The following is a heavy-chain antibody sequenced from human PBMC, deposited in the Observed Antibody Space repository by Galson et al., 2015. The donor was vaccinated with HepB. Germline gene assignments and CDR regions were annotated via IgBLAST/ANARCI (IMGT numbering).Heavy chain of an antibody. D-gene: IGHD3-3*01. V-gene: IGHV3-30*18. CDR2: ISYDGSNK. CDR3: AKDTKFKTYYDFWSGYYTGRGLDY. J-gene: IGHJ2*01. Sequence: SLRLSCAASGFTFSSYGMHWVRQAPGKGLEWVAVISYDGSNKYYADSVKGRFTISRDNSKNTLYLQMNSLRAEDTAVYYCAKDTKFKTYYDFWSGYYTGRGLDYWGRGTLVTVSS. CDR1: GFTFSSYG.